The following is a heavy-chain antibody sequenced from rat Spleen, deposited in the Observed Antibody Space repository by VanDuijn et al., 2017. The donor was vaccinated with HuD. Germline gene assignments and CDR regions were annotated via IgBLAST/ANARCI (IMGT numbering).Heavy chain of an antibody. D-gene: IGHD1-2*01. Sequence: EVQLVESGGDLVQPGRSLKLSCAASGFTFSDYYMAWVRQAPTKGLEWVATISYDGSSTYYRDSVKGRFTISRDNAKSTLYLQMDSLRSEDTATYYCARPRPNYYSSYAPLVFAYWGQGTLVTVSS. J-gene: IGHJ3*01. CDR1: GFTFSDYY. V-gene: IGHV5-29*01. CDR3: ARPRPNYYSSYAPLVFAY. CDR2: ISYDGSST.